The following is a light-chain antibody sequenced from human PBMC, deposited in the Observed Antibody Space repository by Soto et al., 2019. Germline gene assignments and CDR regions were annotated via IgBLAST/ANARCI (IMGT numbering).Light chain of an antibody. CDR2: GNS. J-gene: IGLJ2*01. V-gene: IGLV1-40*01. CDR3: QSYDSSLSGAV. CDR1: SSNIGAGYD. Sequence: QSVLTQPPSVSGAPGQRVTISCTGSSSNIGAGYDVHWYQQLPGTAPKLLIYGNSNRPSGVPDRFSDSKSGTSASLAITGLQAEDEADYYCQSYDSSLSGAVFAGGTKVTVL.